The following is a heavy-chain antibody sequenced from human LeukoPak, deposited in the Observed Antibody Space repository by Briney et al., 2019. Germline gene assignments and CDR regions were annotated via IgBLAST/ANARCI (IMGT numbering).Heavy chain of an antibody. CDR1: GYTFTSFY. D-gene: IGHD2/OR15-2a*01. CDR3: ARILRRHGTTFDY. CDR2: INPSGGST. V-gene: IGHV1-46*01. J-gene: IGHJ4*02. Sequence: ASVKVSCKAVGYTFTSFYIHWVRQAPGQGLEWMGLINPSGGSTTFAERFQGRVAMTTDRSTDTVYMELRSLTSEDTAFYFCARILRRHGTTFDYWGQGTLVTVSS.